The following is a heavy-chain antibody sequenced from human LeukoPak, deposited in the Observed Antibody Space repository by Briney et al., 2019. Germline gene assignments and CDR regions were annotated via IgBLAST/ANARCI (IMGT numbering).Heavy chain of an antibody. Sequence: TSETLSLTCTVSGGSISSGDYYWSWIRQPPGKGLEWIGYIYYSGSTYYNPSLKSRVTISVDTSKNQFSLKLSSVTAADTAVYYCARVLVPSGEGYFDLWGRGTLVTVSS. D-gene: IGHD6-19*01. CDR2: IYYSGST. CDR3: ARVLVPSGEGYFDL. CDR1: GGSISSGDYY. J-gene: IGHJ2*01. V-gene: IGHV4-30-4*02.